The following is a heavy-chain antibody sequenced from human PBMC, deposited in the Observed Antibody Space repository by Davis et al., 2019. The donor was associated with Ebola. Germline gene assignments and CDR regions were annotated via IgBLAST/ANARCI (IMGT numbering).Heavy chain of an antibody. CDR2: IYFSGST. Sequence: MPAGSLRLSCTVSGGSISSGGYFWSWIRQHPGKGLEWIGYIYFSGSTYSNPSLKSRVTISVDTSKNQFSLKLSSVTAADTAVYYCARGGIGAWLTCLDYWGQGTLVTVSS. J-gene: IGHJ4*02. D-gene: IGHD3-22*01. V-gene: IGHV4-31*03. CDR1: GGSISSGGYF. CDR3: ARGGIGAWLTCLDY.